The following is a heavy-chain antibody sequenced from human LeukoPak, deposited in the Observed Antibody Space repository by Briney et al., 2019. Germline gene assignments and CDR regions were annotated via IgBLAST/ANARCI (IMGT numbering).Heavy chain of an antibody. CDR3: ATESPLRYFDWLGYYYGMDV. CDR1: GYTLTELS. J-gene: IGHJ6*02. CDR2: FDPEDGET. V-gene: IGHV1-24*01. D-gene: IGHD3-9*01. Sequence: GASVKVSCKVSGYTLTELSMHWVRQAPGKRLEWMGGFDPEDGETIYAQKFQGRVTMTEDTSTDTAYMELSSLRSEDTAVYYCATESPLRYFDWLGYYYGMDVWGQGTTVTVSS.